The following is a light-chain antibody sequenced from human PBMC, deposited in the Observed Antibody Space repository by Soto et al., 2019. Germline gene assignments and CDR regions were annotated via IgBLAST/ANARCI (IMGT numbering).Light chain of an antibody. Sequence: DIQMTQSPYILSASVGDRVTITCRASQSIHSWLAWYQQKPGKAPKLLIYKASSLESGVPSRFSGSGSVTEFTLTISSLQPDDFATYYCQQYNNYPWTLGQGTKVEIK. CDR3: QQYNNYPWT. J-gene: IGKJ1*01. V-gene: IGKV1-5*03. CDR1: QSIHSW. CDR2: KAS.